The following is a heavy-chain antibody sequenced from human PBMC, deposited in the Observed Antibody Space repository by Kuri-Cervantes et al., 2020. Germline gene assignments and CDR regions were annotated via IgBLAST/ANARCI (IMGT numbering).Heavy chain of an antibody. Sequence: GGFLRLSCAASGFTFSSYAMSWVRQAPGKGLEWVSVIYSGGSTYYADSVKGRFTISRDNSKNTLYLQMNSLRAEDTAVYYCANNKGYSSGWGQGTLVTVSS. D-gene: IGHD6-19*01. J-gene: IGHJ4*02. V-gene: IGHV3-23*03. CDR2: IYSGGST. CDR3: ANNKGYSSG. CDR1: GFTFSSYA.